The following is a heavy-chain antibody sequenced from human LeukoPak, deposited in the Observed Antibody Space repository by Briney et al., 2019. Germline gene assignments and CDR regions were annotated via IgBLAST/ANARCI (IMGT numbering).Heavy chain of an antibody. CDR1: GGSISSYY. J-gene: IGHJ4*02. V-gene: IGHV4-59*08. D-gene: IGHD3-10*01. CDR2: IYYSGST. Sequence: SETLSLTCTVSGGSISSYYWSWIRQPPGKGLEWIGYIYYSGSTNYNPSLKSRVTISVDTSKNQISLKPSAVTAADTAVYYCARRNLWFGELGLDYWGQGTLVTVSS. CDR3: ARRNLWFGELGLDY.